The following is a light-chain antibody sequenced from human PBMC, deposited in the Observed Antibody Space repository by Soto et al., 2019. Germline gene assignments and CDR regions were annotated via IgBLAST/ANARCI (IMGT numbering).Light chain of an antibody. CDR2: EVN. V-gene: IGLV2-23*02. J-gene: IGLJ1*01. CDR1: SGEVGSYYP. Sequence: QSALTQPASMSGSPGQSITISCTGTSGEVGSYYPVSWFQQHPGKAPKLIIYEVNKRPSGVSDRFSGSKSGNTASLTISGLQAADEAAYYCCSYAGDPTFFVFGTGTKVTVL. CDR3: CSYAGDPTFFV.